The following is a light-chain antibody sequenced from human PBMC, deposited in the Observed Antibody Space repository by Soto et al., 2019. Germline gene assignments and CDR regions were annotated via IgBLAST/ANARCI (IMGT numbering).Light chain of an antibody. CDR3: QQRSNWPRLT. CDR2: DAS. Sequence: EIVLTQSPATLFLSQGERATLSCRASQSVSSYLAWYQQKPGQAPRLLIYDASNRATGIPARFSGSGSGTDFTLTISSLEPEDFAVYYCQQRSNWPRLTFGGGTKVDIK. J-gene: IGKJ4*01. CDR1: QSVSSY. V-gene: IGKV3-11*01.